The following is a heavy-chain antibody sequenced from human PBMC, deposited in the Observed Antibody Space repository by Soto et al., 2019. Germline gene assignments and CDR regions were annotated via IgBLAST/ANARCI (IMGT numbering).Heavy chain of an antibody. D-gene: IGHD3-16*02. Sequence: QITLEESGPTLVKPTQTLTLTCTFSGFSLTTSGVGVGWIRQPPGEALEWLALIYWDDDKRYSPSLESRLTNSKDTSENQVVLTLTNMDTVDTATYYWARTFYRSSVYSFDFWGQGTLVTVSS. J-gene: IGHJ4*02. V-gene: IGHV2-5*02. CDR3: ARTFYRSSVYSFDF. CDR2: IYWDDDK. CDR1: GFSLTTSGVG.